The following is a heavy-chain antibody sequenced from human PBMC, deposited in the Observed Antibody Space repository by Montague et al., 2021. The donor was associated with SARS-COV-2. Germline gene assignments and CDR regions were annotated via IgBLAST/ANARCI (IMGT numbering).Heavy chain of an antibody. CDR3: AILYDSEGSAADY. D-gene: IGHD3-10*01. J-gene: IGHJ4*02. Sequence: QSGAEVKKPGESLKISCKGSGYTIANYWIGWVRQMPGKGLEWMGIIYPSDSDTRYSPSFQGQVTISAEKSISTTYLQWNSLKASDTAMYYCAILYDSEGSAADYWGQGTLVTVSS. CDR2: IYPSDSDT. CDR1: GYTIANYW. V-gene: IGHV5-51*01.